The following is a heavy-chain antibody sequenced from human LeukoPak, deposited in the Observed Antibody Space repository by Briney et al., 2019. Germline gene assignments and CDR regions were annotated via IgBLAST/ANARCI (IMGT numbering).Heavy chain of an antibody. CDR3: AVLDYYDSSGYYYPAFDI. J-gene: IGHJ3*02. CDR1: GFTFSSYW. D-gene: IGHD3-22*01. CDR2: INSDGSST. Sequence: PGGSLRLSCAASGFTFSSYWMHWVRQAPGKGLVWVSRINSDGSSTSYADSVKGRFTISRDNAKNTLYLQMNSLRAEDTAVYYCAVLDYYDSSGYYYPAFDIWGQGTMVTVSS. V-gene: IGHV3-74*01.